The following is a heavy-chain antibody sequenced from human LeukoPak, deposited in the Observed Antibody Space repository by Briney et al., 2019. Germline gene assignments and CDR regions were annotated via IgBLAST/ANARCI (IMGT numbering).Heavy chain of an antibody. Sequence: GGSLRLSCAASGFTLSSYWMSWVRQAPGKGLEWVANVKEDGSEKYYADSVKGRFTISRDNAKNLLYLQMNSLRAEDTAVYYCARCRRGDGYTYCYFDYWGQGTLVTVSS. CDR2: VKEDGSEK. CDR3: ARCRRGDGYTYCYFDY. D-gene: IGHD5-24*01. CDR1: GFTLSSYW. J-gene: IGHJ4*02. V-gene: IGHV3-7*01.